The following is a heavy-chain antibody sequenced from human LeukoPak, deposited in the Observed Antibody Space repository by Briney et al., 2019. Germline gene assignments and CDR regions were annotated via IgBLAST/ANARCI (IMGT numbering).Heavy chain of an antibody. CDR1: GGSFSGYY. CDR2: INHSGST. D-gene: IGHD3-3*01. J-gene: IGHJ4*02. CDR3: ARARDFWSGYFDY. Sequence: KTSETLSLTCAVYGGSFSGYYWSWIRQPPGKGLEWIGEINHSGSTNYNPSLKSRVTISVDTSKNQFSLKLSSVTAADTAVYYCARARDFWSGYFDYWGQGTLVTVSS. V-gene: IGHV4-34*01.